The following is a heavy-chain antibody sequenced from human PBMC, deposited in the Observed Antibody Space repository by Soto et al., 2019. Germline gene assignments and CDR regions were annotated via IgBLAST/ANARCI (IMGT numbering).Heavy chain of an antibody. Sequence: EVQLVQSGAEVKMPGEFLQISCKGSGYRFADYWIAWVRQMPGKGLEWVGVIYPGDSQTRYGTSFQGQVTISADKSISTVYLQWSSLKTSDTAIYYCARRLQGSGTFPYCWFDPWGQGTLVSVSS. CDR2: IYPGDSQT. D-gene: IGHD1-26*01. J-gene: IGHJ5*02. CDR1: GYRFADYW. V-gene: IGHV5-51*01. CDR3: ARRLQGSGTFPYCWFDP.